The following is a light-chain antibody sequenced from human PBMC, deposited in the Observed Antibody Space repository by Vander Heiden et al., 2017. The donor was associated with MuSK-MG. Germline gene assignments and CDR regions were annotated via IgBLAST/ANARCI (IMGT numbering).Light chain of an antibody. V-gene: IGKV1-16*01. CDR2: AAS. CDR3: QQYHSYAIT. J-gene: IGKJ5*01. Sequence: DIQLTQSPSSLSASLGDRVTITCRASQGISNYLAWYHQKPGKAPKSLIYAASTLLDGVPSRFSGSGSGTEFTLTVSSLQPEDIATYYCQQYHSYAITFGQGTRLEIK. CDR1: QGISNY.